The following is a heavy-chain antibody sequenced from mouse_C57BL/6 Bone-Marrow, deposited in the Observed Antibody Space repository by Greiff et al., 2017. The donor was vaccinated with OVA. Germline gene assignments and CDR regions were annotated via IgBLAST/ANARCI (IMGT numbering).Heavy chain of an antibody. CDR3: ARRGQLRPGAY. J-gene: IGHJ3*01. D-gene: IGHD3-2*02. CDR1: GYTFTSYG. V-gene: IGHV1-81*01. Sequence: VKLQESGAELARPGASVKLSCKASGYTFTSYGISWVKQRTGQGLEWIGEIYPRSGNTYYNEKFKGKATLTADKSSSTAYMELRSLTSEDSAVYFCARRGQLRPGAYWGQGTLVTVSA. CDR2: IYPRSGNT.